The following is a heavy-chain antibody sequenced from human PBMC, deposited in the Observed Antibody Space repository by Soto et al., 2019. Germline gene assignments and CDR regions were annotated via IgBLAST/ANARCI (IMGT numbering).Heavy chain of an antibody. V-gene: IGHV3-23*01. Sequence: GGSLRLSCAASGFTFSSYAMSWVRQAPGKGLEWVSAISGSGGSTYYADSVKGRFTISRDNSKNTLYPQMNSLRAEDTAVYYCASTLAVAGFDYWGQGTLVTVSS. J-gene: IGHJ4*02. CDR2: ISGSGGST. CDR3: ASTLAVAGFDY. CDR1: GFTFSSYA. D-gene: IGHD6-19*01.